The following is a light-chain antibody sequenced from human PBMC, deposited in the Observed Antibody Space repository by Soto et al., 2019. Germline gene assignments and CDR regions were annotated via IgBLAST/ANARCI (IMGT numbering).Light chain of an antibody. Sequence: HSVLTQPASVSGSPGQSITISCAGSNSDIGSYKYVSWFQQHPGNAPKLIISEVRDRPSGVSTRFSGSKSGNTASLTISGLQPEDEADYYCSSYTTSGTPYVFGTGTKLTVL. CDR3: SSYTTSGTPYV. CDR1: NSDIGSYKY. J-gene: IGLJ1*01. CDR2: EVR. V-gene: IGLV2-14*01.